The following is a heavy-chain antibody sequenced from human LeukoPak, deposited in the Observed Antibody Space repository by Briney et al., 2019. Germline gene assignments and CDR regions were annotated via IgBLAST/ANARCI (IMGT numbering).Heavy chain of an antibody. J-gene: IGHJ4*02. CDR2: IVGSGGAT. CDR3: AKDKDPDDYLTTFDS. D-gene: IGHD4-11*01. Sequence: PGGSLRLSCAASGFTFTTYAMTWVRQAPGKGLEWVSGIVGSGGATYYADSVKGRFTISRDNSKNTLYLQMNSLRAEDTAVYYCAKDKDPDDYLTTFDSWGQGTLVTVSS. V-gene: IGHV3-23*01. CDR1: GFTFTTYA.